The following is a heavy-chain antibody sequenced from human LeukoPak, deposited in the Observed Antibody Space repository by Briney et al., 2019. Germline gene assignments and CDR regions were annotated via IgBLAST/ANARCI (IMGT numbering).Heavy chain of an antibody. V-gene: IGHV3-11*01. CDR3: ATSSTSPIRASDY. CDR1: GFTFSDYY. CDR2: ISSSGSTI. D-gene: IGHD1-1*01. J-gene: IGHJ4*02. Sequence: PGGSLRLSCAASGFTFSDYYMSWIRQAPGKGLEWVSYISSSGSTIYYADSVKGRFTISRDNAKNSLYLQMNSLRAEDTALYYCATSSTSPIRASDYWGQGTLVTVSS.